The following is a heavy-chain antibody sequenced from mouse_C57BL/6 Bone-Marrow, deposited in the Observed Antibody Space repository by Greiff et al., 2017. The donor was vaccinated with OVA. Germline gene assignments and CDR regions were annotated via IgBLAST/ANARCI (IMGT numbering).Heavy chain of an antibody. Sequence: EVQLQQSGPELVKPGASVKISCKASGYTFTDYYMNWVKQSHGKSLEWIGDINPNNGGTSYNQKFKGKATLTVDKSSSTAYMELRSLTSEDSAVYYCARGGYSGYWGQGTTLTVSS. CDR2: INPNNGGT. CDR1: GYTFTDYY. J-gene: IGHJ2*01. CDR3: ARGGYSGY. V-gene: IGHV1-26*01.